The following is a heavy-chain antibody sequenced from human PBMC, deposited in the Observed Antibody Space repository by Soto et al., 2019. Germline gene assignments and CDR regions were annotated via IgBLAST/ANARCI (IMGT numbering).Heavy chain of an antibody. CDR2: MNPNSGHA. D-gene: IGHD6-6*01. CDR3: ARRLSSSTYYYYLDV. V-gene: IGHV1-8*01. J-gene: IGHJ6*03. Sequence: QVQLVQSGAEVKKPGASVKVSCKASGYTFSSYDIIWVRQATGQGLEWMGWMNPNSGHAGFAQKFQGRVTLTRNTSSSTAYMELSSLSSEDTAVYFCARRLSSSTYYYYLDVWGKGTTVTVSS. CDR1: GYTFSSYD.